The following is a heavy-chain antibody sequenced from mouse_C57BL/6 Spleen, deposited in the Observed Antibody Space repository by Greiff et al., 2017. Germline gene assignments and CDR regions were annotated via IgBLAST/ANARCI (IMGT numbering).Heavy chain of an antibody. CDR3: ARKGTVVATDWYFDV. D-gene: IGHD1-1*01. CDR1: GFSLTSYA. Sequence: VKLVESGPGLVAPSQSLSITCTVSGFSLTSYAISWVRQPPGKGLEWLGVIWTGGGTNYNSALKSRLSISKDNSKSQVFLKKNSLQTDDTARYYCARKGTVVATDWYFDVWGTGTTVTASS. V-gene: IGHV2-9-1*01. CDR2: IWTGGGT. J-gene: IGHJ1*03.